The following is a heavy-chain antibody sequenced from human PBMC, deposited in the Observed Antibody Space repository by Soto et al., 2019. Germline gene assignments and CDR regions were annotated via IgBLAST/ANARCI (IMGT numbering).Heavy chain of an antibody. CDR2: ISYDGSNK. D-gene: IGHD4-4*01. V-gene: IGHV3-30*18. Sequence: QVQLVESGGGVVQPGRSLRLSCAASGFTFSSYGMHWVRQAPGKGLEWVAVISYDGSNKYYADSVKGRFTISRDNSKNTLYLQMNSLRAEDTAVYYCAKTTFDYWGQGTLVTVSS. J-gene: IGHJ4*02. CDR1: GFTFSSYG. CDR3: AKTTFDY.